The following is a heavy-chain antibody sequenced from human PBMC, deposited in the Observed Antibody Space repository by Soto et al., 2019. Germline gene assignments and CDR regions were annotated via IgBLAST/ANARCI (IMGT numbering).Heavy chain of an antibody. Sequence: EVQLLESGGNLVQPGGSLGLSCAASEFTFSSYAMSWVGRAPRKGLEWVSALIGSGGSTYYADSVKGRFTISRDNSKNTLYLQMDSLRAEDTAVYYCAPEIRTLPYWGQGTLVTVSS. V-gene: IGHV3-23*01. CDR3: APEIRTLPY. J-gene: IGHJ4*02. CDR1: EFTFSSYA. D-gene: IGHD3-3*02. CDR2: LIGSGGST.